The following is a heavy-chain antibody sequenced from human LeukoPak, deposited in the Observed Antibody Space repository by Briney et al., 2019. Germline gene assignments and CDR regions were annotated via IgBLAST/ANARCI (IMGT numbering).Heavy chain of an antibody. Sequence: SGPTLVKPTQTLTLTCTFSGFSLSTTGVGVGWIRQPPGKALEWLAVIYWNDDQQYRPSLKSRLTIIKDTSKNQVVLTLTNMDPVDTATYYCARRLIRSYGSGSYNCFDPWGQGTLVTVSS. J-gene: IGHJ5*02. CDR1: GFSLSTTGVG. V-gene: IGHV2-5*01. CDR2: IYWNDDQ. D-gene: IGHD3-10*01. CDR3: ARRLIRSYGSGSYNCFDP.